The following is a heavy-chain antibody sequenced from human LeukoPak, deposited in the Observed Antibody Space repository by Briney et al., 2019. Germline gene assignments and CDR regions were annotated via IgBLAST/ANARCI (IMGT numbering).Heavy chain of an antibody. V-gene: IGHV1-58*01. D-gene: IGHD3-10*01. CDR2: IVVGSGNT. Sequence: ASVKVSCKASGFTFTSSAVQWVRQARGQRLEWIGWIVVGSGNTNYAQKFQERVTITRDMSTSTAYMELSSLRSEDTAVYYCATLITMVRGVIIIVNWFDPWGQGTLVTVSS. CDR3: ATLITMVRGVIIIVNWFDP. J-gene: IGHJ5*02. CDR1: GFTFTSSA.